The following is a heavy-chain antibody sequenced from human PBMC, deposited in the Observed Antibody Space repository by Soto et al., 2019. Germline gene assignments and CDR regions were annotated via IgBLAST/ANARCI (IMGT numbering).Heavy chain of an antibody. Sequence: GSLRLSCVASGFTFSSYGMHWVRQAPGKGLEWVAIISYDGSNTYYADSVKGRFTISRDNSKNTLYLQMNSLRAEDTSVYYCAKEGGLSGSYYISTSYYFDYWGPGTLVTVSS. CDR1: GFTFSSYG. CDR3: AKEGGLSGSYYISTSYYFDY. D-gene: IGHD1-26*01. J-gene: IGHJ4*02. CDR2: ISYDGSNT. V-gene: IGHV3-30*18.